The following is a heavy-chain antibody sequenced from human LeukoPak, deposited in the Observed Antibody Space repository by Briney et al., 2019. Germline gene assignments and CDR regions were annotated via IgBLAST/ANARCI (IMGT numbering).Heavy chain of an antibody. J-gene: IGHJ4*02. CDR3: TRAAAGDY. D-gene: IGHD6-13*01. CDR2: IISSGTTT. V-gene: IGHV3-48*03. CDR1: GFTFSTYE. Sequence: GGSLRLSCAASGFTFSTYEMNWVRQAPGKGLEWLSYIISSGTTTYYADSVKGRFTISRDNAKNSLFLQMNNLRAEDTAVYCCTRAAAGDYWGQGTLVTVSS.